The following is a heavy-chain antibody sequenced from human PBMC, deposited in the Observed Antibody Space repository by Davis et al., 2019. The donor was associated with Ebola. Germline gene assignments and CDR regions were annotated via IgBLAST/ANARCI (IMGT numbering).Heavy chain of an antibody. CDR2: ISYDGSNK. V-gene: IGHV3-30*03. Sequence: GESLKISCAASGFTFSSYSMNWVRQAPGKGLEWVAVISYDGSNKYYADSVKGRFTISRDNSKNSLYLQMNSLRDEDTAVYYCARTQYGDYGGDYWGQGTLVTVSS. CDR1: GFTFSSYS. J-gene: IGHJ4*02. CDR3: ARTQYGDYGGDY. D-gene: IGHD4-17*01.